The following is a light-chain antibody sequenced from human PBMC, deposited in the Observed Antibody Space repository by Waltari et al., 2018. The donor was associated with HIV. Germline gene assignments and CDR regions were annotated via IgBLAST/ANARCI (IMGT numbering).Light chain of an antibody. CDR3: AAWDDSLSGYVV. Sequence: QSVLTQPPSASGTPGQRVTISCSGTSSRIGSNTATWYQQLPGTAPKLLIQRNNQRPSGVPDRFSGSKSGTSASLAISGLRSEDEADYYCAAWDDSLSGYVVFGGGTKLTVL. CDR1: SSRIGSNT. V-gene: IGLV1-47*01. CDR2: RNN. J-gene: IGLJ2*01.